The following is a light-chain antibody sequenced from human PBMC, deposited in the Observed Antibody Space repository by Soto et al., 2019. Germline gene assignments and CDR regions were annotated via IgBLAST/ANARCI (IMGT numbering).Light chain of an antibody. Sequence: QSALTQPASVSGSPGQSITISCTGASSNIDVFDLVSWYQQHPGKAPKLMIYEVSNRPSGVSNRFSGSKSGNTASLTISGLQAEDEADYYCSSYTSSSTRVFGTGTKVTVL. CDR1: SSNIDVFDL. CDR3: SSYTSSSTRV. CDR2: EVS. V-gene: IGLV2-14*01. J-gene: IGLJ1*01.